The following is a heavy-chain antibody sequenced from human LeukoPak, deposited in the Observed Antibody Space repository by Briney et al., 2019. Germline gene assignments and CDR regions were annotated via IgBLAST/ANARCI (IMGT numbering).Heavy chain of an antibody. CDR2: IRSSSSYI. CDR3: ARPGIAVAGEFFDY. CDR1: GFTFSSYS. J-gene: IGHJ4*02. D-gene: IGHD6-19*01. V-gene: IGHV3-21*01. Sequence: KPGGSLRLSCAAPGFTFSSYSMNWVRQAPGKGLEWVSFIRSSSSYIYYADSVKGRFTISRDNAKNSLYLQMNSLRAEDTAVYYCARPGIAVAGEFFDYWGQGTLVTVSS.